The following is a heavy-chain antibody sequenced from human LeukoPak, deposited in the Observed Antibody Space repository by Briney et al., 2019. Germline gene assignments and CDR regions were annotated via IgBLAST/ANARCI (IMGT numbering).Heavy chain of an antibody. D-gene: IGHD1-1*01. Sequence: ASVKVSCKASEYTFAGYYMHWVRQAPGQGPEWMGWISPNTGGTMYAQKFQGRVTMTRDTSISTAYMELSRLRSDDTAVYYCARLQRSQPVDYWGQGTLVTVSS. V-gene: IGHV1-2*02. CDR2: ISPNTGGT. J-gene: IGHJ4*02. CDR1: EYTFAGYY. CDR3: ARLQRSQPVDY.